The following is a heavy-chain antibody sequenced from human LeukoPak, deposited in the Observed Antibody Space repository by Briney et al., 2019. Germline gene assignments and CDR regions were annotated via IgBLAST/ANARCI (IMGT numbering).Heavy chain of an antibody. D-gene: IGHD6-25*01. J-gene: IGHJ4*02. V-gene: IGHV3-23*01. Sequence: GGSLRLSCAASGFTFSSYAMSWVRQAPGKGLEWVSAISGSAGSTYYADSVKGRFTISRDNSKNTLYLQMNGLRAEDTAVYYCAKGPVPLAAPFDYWGQGTLVTVSS. CDR3: AKGPVPLAAPFDY. CDR1: GFTFSSYA. CDR2: ISGSAGST.